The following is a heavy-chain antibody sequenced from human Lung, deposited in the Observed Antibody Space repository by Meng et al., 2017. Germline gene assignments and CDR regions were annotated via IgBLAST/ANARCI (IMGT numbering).Heavy chain of an antibody. D-gene: IGHD2-15*01. CDR3: AILSHCTGGTCYPYDY. Sequence: QVTLMQSGAEVKKPGASVQVSCKASGYTFTTYGISWVRQAPGQGLEWMGWISPYNGYTSSIQKFQGRVTMTTDTSTSTAYMELMSLGSDDTAVYYCAILSHCTGGTCYPYDYWGQGTLVTAPQ. CDR2: ISPYNGYT. J-gene: IGHJ4*02. CDR1: GYTFTTYG. V-gene: IGHV1-18*01.